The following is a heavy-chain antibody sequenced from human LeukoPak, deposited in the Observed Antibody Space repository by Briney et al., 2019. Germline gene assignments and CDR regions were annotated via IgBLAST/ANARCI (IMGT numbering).Heavy chain of an antibody. CDR3: ARVGELRYSFDY. D-gene: IGHD3-9*01. Sequence: PSETLSLTCTVSGGSISSYYWSWIRQPAGKGLEWIGRTYSTGSTNYNPSLKSRVTMSVDTSKNQFSLKLSSVTAADTAVCYCARVGELRYSFDYWGQGTLVTVSS. CDR1: GGSISSYY. J-gene: IGHJ4*02. CDR2: TYSTGST. V-gene: IGHV4-4*07.